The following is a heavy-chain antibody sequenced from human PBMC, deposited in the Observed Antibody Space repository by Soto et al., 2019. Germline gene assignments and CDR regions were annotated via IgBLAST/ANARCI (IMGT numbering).Heavy chain of an antibody. CDR2: IYWNGIE. Sequence: QITLRESGPALVKPTQTLTLTCTFSGFSLSTSGEAVGWIRQPPGKGLEWLALIYWNGIERYSPSLKNRLSITKDTYKNNVVLKMTNMDHVETATYSRAHGDPSAFHCWGQGTLVTVSS. CDR3: AHGDPSAFHC. V-gene: IGHV2-5*01. D-gene: IGHD3-10*01. CDR1: GFSLSTSGEA. J-gene: IGHJ4*02.